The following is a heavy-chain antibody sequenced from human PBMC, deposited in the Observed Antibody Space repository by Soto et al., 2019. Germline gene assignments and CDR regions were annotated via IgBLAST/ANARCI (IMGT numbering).Heavy chain of an antibody. V-gene: IGHV4-31*03. CDR1: GGSISSGGYY. D-gene: IGHD2-15*01. Sequence: QVQLQESGPGLVKPSQTLSLTCTVSGGSISSGGYYWSWIRQHPGKGLEWIGYIYYSGSTYYNPSLMSRVTISVDTSKNQFSLKLSSVTAADTAVYYCARVGLGYCRGGSCSPYAFDIWGQGTMVTVSS. CDR3: ARVGLGYCRGGSCSPYAFDI. CDR2: IYYSGST. J-gene: IGHJ3*02.